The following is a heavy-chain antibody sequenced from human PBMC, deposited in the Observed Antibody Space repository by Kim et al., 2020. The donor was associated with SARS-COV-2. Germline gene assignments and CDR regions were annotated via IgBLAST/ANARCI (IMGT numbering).Heavy chain of an antibody. CDR2: ISYHGDRK. V-gene: IGHV3-23*01. J-gene: IGHJ4*02. D-gene: IGHD4-17*01. CDR3: VKGDDYGDGGGL. CDR1: GFTFSNYG. Sequence: GGSLRLSCAASGFTFSNYGMSWVRQAPGKGLKWVSAISYHGDRKYYADSVKGRFTISRDNSKTTLYLQMSSLRAGDTALYYCVKGDDYGDGGGLWGQGTLVTVSS.